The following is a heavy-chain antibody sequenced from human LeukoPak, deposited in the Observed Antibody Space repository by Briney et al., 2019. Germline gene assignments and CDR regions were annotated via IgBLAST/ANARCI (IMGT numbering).Heavy chain of an antibody. CDR2: ISASGGST. Sequence: PGGSLRLSCAASGFTFSSYAMSWVRQAPGKGLEWVSAISASGGSTYYADSVKGRFTISRDNSKNTLYLQMNSLRADDTAVYYCARDVPHSGWAFDFWGQGTMVTVSS. V-gene: IGHV3-23*01. CDR1: GFTFSSYA. J-gene: IGHJ3*01. CDR3: ARDVPHSGWAFDF. D-gene: IGHD6-19*01.